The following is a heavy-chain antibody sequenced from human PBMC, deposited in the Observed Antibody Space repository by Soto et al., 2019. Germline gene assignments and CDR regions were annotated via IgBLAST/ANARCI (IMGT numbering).Heavy chain of an antibody. Sequence: GGSLRLSCAASGFTFSSYSMNWVRQAPGKGLEWVSSISSSSSYIYYADSVKGRFTISRDNAKNSLYLQMNSLRAEDTAVYYCARHSCSSTSCYYYYYGMDVWGQGTTVTVSS. J-gene: IGHJ6*02. CDR2: ISSSSSYI. V-gene: IGHV3-21*01. D-gene: IGHD2-2*01. CDR3: ARHSCSSTSCYYYYYGMDV. CDR1: GFTFSSYS.